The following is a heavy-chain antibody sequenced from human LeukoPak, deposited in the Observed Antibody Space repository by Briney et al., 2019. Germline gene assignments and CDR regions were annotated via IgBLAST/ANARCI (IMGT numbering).Heavy chain of an antibody. CDR3: AGGGDLKGELDY. CDR1: GGTFSSYT. Sequence: SVKVSCKASGGTFSSYTISWVRQAPGQGLEWMGRIIPILGIANYAQKFQGRVTITADKSTSTAYMHLSSLRSDDTAVYYCAGGGDLKGELDYWGQGTLVTVSS. V-gene: IGHV1-69*02. J-gene: IGHJ4*02. D-gene: IGHD3-16*01. CDR2: IIPILGIA.